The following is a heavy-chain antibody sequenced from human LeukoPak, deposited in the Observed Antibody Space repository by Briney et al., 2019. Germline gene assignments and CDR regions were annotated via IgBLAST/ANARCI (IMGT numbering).Heavy chain of an antibody. CDR3: ARAPPTYYGSGSYSGSLDY. D-gene: IGHD3-10*01. Sequence: SETLSLTCNVSGGFISSYYWNWIRQPAGKGLEWIGRISASGNTYYNPSLKSRVTMSVDTSQNQFSLKLSSMTAADTAVYYCARAPPTYYGSGSYSGSLDYWGQGTLVTVSS. J-gene: IGHJ4*02. CDR1: GGFISSYY. V-gene: IGHV4-4*07. CDR2: ISASGNT.